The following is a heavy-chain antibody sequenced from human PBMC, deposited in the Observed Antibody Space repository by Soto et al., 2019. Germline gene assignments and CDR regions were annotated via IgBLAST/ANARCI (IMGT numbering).Heavy chain of an antibody. CDR2: ISYDGSNK. J-gene: IGHJ4*02. D-gene: IGHD6-6*01. CDR1: GFTFSSYG. V-gene: IGHV3-30*18. Sequence: GGSLRLSCAASGFTFSSYGMHWVRQAPGKGLEWVAVISYDGSNKYYADSVKGRFTISRDNSKNTLYLQMNSPRAEDTAVYYCAKDTHSSSGFDYWGQGTLVTVSS. CDR3: AKDTHSSSGFDY.